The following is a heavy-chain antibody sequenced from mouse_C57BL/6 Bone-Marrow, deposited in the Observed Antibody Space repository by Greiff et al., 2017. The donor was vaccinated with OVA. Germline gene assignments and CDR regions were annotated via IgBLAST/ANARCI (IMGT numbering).Heavy chain of an antibody. V-gene: IGHV14-4*01. D-gene: IGHD1-1*01. CDR1: GFNIKDDY. J-gene: IGHJ3*01. Sequence: VQLQQSGAELVRPGASVKLSCTASGFNIKDDYMHWVKQRPEQGLEWIGWIDPENGDTEYASKFQGKATITADTSSNTAYLQLSSLTSEDTAVYYCTYYGSPFAYWGQGTLVTVSA. CDR2: IDPENGDT. CDR3: TYYGSPFAY.